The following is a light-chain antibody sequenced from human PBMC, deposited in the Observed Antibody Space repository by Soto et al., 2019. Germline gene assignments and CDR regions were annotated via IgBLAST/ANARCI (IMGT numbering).Light chain of an antibody. Sequence: EIVMTQSPATLSVSPGERATLSCRASQSVSRNLAWYQQKPGQAPRPLIYGASSRATGIPARFSGSGSVTECTLTLSSLQSEDYAVYYSHQYNTWPSLTFGVVIQVEIK. CDR1: QSVSRN. CDR2: GAS. V-gene: IGKV3D-15*01. J-gene: IGKJ4*01. CDR3: HQYNTWPSLT.